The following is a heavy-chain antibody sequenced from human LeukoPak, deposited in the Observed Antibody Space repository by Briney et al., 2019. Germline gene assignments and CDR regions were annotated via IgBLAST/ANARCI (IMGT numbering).Heavy chain of an antibody. CDR1: RLTFMNYW. CDR2: INHDGREK. CDR3: ARLTAVGTTLWFDP. Sequence: GGSLRLSCAASRLTFMNYWMTWVRQAPGKGLEWVASINHDGREKYYVESVKGRFTISRDNAKNSLYLQMNSLRPDDTAVYYCARLTAVGTTLWFDPWGQGTLVTVSS. V-gene: IGHV3-7*02. J-gene: IGHJ5*02. D-gene: IGHD6-19*01.